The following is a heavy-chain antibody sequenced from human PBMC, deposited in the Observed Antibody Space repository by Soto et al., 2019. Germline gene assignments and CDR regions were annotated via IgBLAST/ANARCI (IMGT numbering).Heavy chain of an antibody. CDR1: GGSFSGYY. CDR2: INHSGST. Sequence: SETLSLTCAVDGGSFSGYYCSWIRQPPGKGLEWMGEINHSGSTNYNPSLKSRVTISVDTSKNQFSLKLSSVTAADTAVYYCARDRRVTFGLSHYYGMDVWGQGTTVTVSS. D-gene: IGHD3-16*02. CDR3: ARDRRVTFGLSHYYGMDV. V-gene: IGHV4-34*01. J-gene: IGHJ6*02.